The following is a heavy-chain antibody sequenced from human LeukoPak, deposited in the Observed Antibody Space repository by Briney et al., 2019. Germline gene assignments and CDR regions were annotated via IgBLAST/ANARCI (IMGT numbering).Heavy chain of an antibody. CDR2: IYYSGDA. CDR3: ARQRGYSGYVPDAFDI. V-gene: IGHV4-39*01. J-gene: IGHJ3*02. Sequence: SETLSLTCTVSGGSISSSSHYWGWIRQPPGKGLEWIGSIYYSGDAYYNPSLKSRVTTSVDTSKSQFSLRLSSVTAADTAVYYCARQRGYSGYVPDAFDIWGQGTMVTVSS. CDR1: GGSISSSSHY. D-gene: IGHD5-12*01.